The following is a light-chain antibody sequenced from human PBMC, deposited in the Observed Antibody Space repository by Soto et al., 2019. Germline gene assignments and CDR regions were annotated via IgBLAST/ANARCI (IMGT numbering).Light chain of an antibody. J-gene: IGKJ5*01. V-gene: IGKV3-20*01. Sequence: EIVLTQSPGTLSLSPGERATLSCRASQSIRSNYLAWYQQKPGQAPRLLIYGASTRATGIPDRFSDSGSGTDFTLTISRLEPEDFAVYYCQQYGSSITFGQGTRLEIK. CDR1: QSIRSNY. CDR3: QQYGSSIT. CDR2: GAS.